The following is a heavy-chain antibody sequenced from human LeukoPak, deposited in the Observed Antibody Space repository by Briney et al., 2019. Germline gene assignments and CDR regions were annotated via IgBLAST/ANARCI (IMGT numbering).Heavy chain of an antibody. CDR2: IIPIFGTA. V-gene: IGHV1-69*13. Sequence: GASVKVSCKASGGTFSSYAISWVRQAPGQGLEWMGGIIPIFGTANYAQKFQGRVTIAADESTSTAYMELSSLRSEDTAVYYCARVPTVYYWFDPWGQGTLVTVSS. D-gene: IGHD4-11*01. CDR1: GGTFSSYA. CDR3: ARVPTVYYWFDP. J-gene: IGHJ5*02.